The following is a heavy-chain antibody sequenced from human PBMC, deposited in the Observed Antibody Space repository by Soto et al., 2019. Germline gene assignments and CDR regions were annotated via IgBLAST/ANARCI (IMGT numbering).Heavy chain of an antibody. CDR1: GYTFTSYY. Sequence: ASVKVSCKASGYTFTSYYMHWVRQAPGQGLEWMGIINPSGGSTSYAQKFEGRVTMTRDTSTSTVYMELSSLRSEDTAVYYCARSPNEYYFDYWGQGTLVTVSS. J-gene: IGHJ4*02. D-gene: IGHD1-1*01. CDR2: INPSGGST. CDR3: ARSPNEYYFDY. V-gene: IGHV1-46*01.